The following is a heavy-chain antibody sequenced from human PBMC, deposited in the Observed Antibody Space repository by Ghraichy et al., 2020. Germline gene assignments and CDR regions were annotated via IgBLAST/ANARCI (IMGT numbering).Heavy chain of an antibody. Sequence: SQTLSLTCTVSGGSISSSSYYWGWIRQPPGKGLEWIGSIYYSGSTYYNPSFKSRVTISVDTSKNQFSLKLSSVTAADTAVYYCARHDEDSSSWYELKYYFDYWGQGTLVTVSS. CDR3: ARHDEDSSSWYELKYYFDY. CDR1: GGSISSSSYY. V-gene: IGHV4-39*01. J-gene: IGHJ4*02. D-gene: IGHD6-13*01. CDR2: IYYSGST.